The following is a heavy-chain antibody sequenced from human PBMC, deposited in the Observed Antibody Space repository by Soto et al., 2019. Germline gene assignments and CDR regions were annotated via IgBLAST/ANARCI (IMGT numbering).Heavy chain of an antibody. CDR2: IGTAGDT. V-gene: IGHV3-13*01. CDR3: AKGGGPTVTTDWYFDL. J-gene: IGHJ2*01. D-gene: IGHD4-17*01. Sequence: EVQLVESGGGLVQPGGSLRLSCAASGFTFSSYDMHWVRQATGKGLEWVSAIGTAGDTYYPGSVKGRFTISRENAKNTLYLQMNSLRAEDTAVYYCAKGGGPTVTTDWYFDLWGRGTLVTVSS. CDR1: GFTFSSYD.